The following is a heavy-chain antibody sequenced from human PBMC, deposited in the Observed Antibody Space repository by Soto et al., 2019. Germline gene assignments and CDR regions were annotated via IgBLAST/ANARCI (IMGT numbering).Heavy chain of an antibody. CDR3: ANDPLGEVGATYYYYGMDV. Sequence: QVQLVESGGGVVQPGRSLRLSCAASGFTFSSYAMHWVRQAPGKGLEWVAVISYDGSNKYYADSVKGRFTISRDNSKNTLYLQMNSLRAEDTAVYYCANDPLGEVGATYYYYGMDVWCQGTTVTVSS. D-gene: IGHD1-26*01. CDR2: ISYDGSNK. CDR1: GFTFSSYA. V-gene: IGHV3-30-3*02. J-gene: IGHJ6*02.